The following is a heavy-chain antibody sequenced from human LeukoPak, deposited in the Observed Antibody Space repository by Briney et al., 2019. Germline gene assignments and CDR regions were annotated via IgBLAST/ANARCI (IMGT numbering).Heavy chain of an antibody. CDR3: ARVGGVTPFDY. D-gene: IGHD2-21*02. J-gene: IGHJ4*02. Sequence: PSETLSLTCTVSGCSISSYYWSWIRQPPGKGLEWMGYIYNSGSTNYNPSLKSRVTISLDTSKNQFSLKVSSVTAADTAVYYCARVGGVTPFDYWGLGTLVTVSS. CDR1: GCSISSYY. V-gene: IGHV4-59*01. CDR2: IYNSGST.